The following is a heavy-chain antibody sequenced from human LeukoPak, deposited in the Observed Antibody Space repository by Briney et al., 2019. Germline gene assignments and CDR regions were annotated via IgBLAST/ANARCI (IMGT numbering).Heavy chain of an antibody. CDR1: GGSISSGGYY. CDR2: IYYSGST. V-gene: IGHV4-31*03. J-gene: IGHJ5*02. CDR3: ARRQRGQWLPKGFDP. Sequence: SQTLSLTCTVSGGSISSGGYYWSWIRQHPGKGLEWIGYIYYSGSTYYNPSLKSRVTISVDTSKNQFSLKLSSVTAADTAVYYCARRQRGQWLPKGFDPWGQGTLVTVSS. D-gene: IGHD6-19*01.